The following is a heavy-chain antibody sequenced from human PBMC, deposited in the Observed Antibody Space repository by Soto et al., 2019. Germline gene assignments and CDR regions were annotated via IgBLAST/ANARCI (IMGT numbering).Heavy chain of an antibody. J-gene: IGHJ4*02. CDR3: AHWYYYDSSGYYRYYFDY. D-gene: IGHD3-22*01. Sequence: ESGPTLVKPTQTLTLTCTFSGFSLSTSGVGVGWIRQPPGKALEWLALIYWDDDKRYSPSLKSRLTITKDTSKNQVVLTMTNMDPVDTATYYCAHWYYYDSSGYYRYYFDYWGQGTLVTVSS. CDR2: IYWDDDK. CDR1: GFSLSTSGVG. V-gene: IGHV2-5*02.